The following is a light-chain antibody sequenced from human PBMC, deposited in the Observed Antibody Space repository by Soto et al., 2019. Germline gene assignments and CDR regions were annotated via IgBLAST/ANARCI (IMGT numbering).Light chain of an antibody. CDR1: SGHSSYI. V-gene: IGLV4-60*02. CDR3: ETWDSNTQNWV. CDR2: LEGSGSY. J-gene: IGLJ3*02. Sequence: QLVLTQSSSASASLGSSVKLTCTLSSGHSSYIIAWHQQQPGKAPRYLMKLEGSGSYNKGSGVPDRFSGSSSGADRYLTISNPQFEDAADYSCETWDSNTQNWVFGGGTKLTVL.